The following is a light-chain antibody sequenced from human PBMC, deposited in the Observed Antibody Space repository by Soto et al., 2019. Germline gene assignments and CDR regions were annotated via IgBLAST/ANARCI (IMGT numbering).Light chain of an antibody. CDR2: SAS. J-gene: IGKJ2*01. V-gene: IGKV3-15*01. CDR1: QSVATN. Sequence: EIVMTQSPASLSVSPGDGATLSCWARQSVATNVAWYQQKPGQGPRLLIHSASTRAAGVPARFSGSGSGTGFTLTISSLQSEDFAIYYCQQYHNWPPQYTFGQGTELQIK. CDR3: QQYHNWPPQYT.